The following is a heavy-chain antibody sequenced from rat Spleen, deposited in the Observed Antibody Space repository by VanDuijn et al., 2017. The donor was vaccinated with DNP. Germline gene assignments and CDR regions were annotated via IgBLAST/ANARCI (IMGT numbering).Heavy chain of an antibody. V-gene: IGHV5-7*01. CDR1: GFTFSRYD. D-gene: IGHD1-11*01. CDR2: ISFDGSAT. Sequence: EVRLVESGGGLEQPGKSMKLSCSASGFTFSRYDMAWVRQAPKKGLEWVATISFDGSATYNRDNVKGRFTISRDNAKSILYLQRDSLRSEDTATYYCVKGGLLATGLDYWGQGVMVTVSA. CDR3: VKGGLLATGLDY. J-gene: IGHJ2*01.